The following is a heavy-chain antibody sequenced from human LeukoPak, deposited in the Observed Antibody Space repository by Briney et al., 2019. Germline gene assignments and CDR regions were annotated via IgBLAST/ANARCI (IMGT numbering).Heavy chain of an antibody. CDR2: INQSGNVN. CDR3: ARGGGLDV. Sequence: PGGSLRLSCAASGFTFSSYWMNWARQAPGKGLEWVASINQSGNVNYYVDSVKGRFTISRDNAKNSLYLQMSNLRAEDTAVYFCARGGGLDVWGQGATVTVSS. D-gene: IGHD3-16*01. CDR1: GFTFSSYW. V-gene: IGHV3-7*03. J-gene: IGHJ6*02.